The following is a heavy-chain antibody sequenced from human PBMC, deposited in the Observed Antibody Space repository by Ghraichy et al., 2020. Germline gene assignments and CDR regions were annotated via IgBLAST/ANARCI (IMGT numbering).Heavy chain of an antibody. V-gene: IGHV3-30*02. D-gene: IGHD3-22*01. CDR3: AKDHYYDSSGYRLGYFDY. CDR1: GFTFSSYG. CDR2: IRYDGSNK. Sequence: GGSLRLSCAASGFTFSSYGMHWVRQAPGKGLEWVAFIRYDGSNKYYADSVKGRFTISRDNSKNTLYLQMNSLRAEDTAVYYCAKDHYYDSSGYRLGYFDYWGQGTLVTVSS. J-gene: IGHJ4*02.